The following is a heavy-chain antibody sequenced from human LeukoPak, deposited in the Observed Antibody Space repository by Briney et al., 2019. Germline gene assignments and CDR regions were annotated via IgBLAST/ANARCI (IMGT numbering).Heavy chain of an antibody. CDR1: GYTFTSNY. CDR2: IHPSGGNT. Sequence: ASVKVSCKASGYTFTSNYMHWVRQAPGQGLEWMGIIHPSGGNTNYAQKFQGGVAMTRDTSTSTVYMELSSLRSEDTAIYYCARDCSSTRCQGPVFGNWGQGTLVTVSS. D-gene: IGHD2-2*01. V-gene: IGHV1-46*01. CDR3: ARDCSSTRCQGPVFGN. J-gene: IGHJ4*02.